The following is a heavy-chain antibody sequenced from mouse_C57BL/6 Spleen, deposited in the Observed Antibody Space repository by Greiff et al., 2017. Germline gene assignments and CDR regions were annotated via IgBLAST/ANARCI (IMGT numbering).Heavy chain of an antibody. J-gene: IGHJ2*01. CDR2: IHPNSGST. CDR3: ARTGGLISYYFDY. CDR1: GYTFTSYW. Sequence: QVQLKQPGAELVKPGASVKLSCKASGYTFTSYWMHWVKQRPGQGLEWIGMIHPNSGSTNYNEKFKSKATLTVDKSSSTAYMQLSSLPSEDSAVYYCARTGGLISYYFDYWGQGTTLTVSS. V-gene: IGHV1-64*01. D-gene: IGHD3-3*01.